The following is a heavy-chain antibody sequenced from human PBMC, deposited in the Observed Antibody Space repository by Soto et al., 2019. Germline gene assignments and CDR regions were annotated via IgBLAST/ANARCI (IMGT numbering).Heavy chain of an antibody. CDR2: ISPEGFNT. Sequence: PGGSLRLSCAASDFTFDGHGMSWVRQAPGKGPEWVSTISPEGFNTHYADSVRGRFIISRDNSRNSVYLQMNSLKTEDTAIYYCVRTTYFSDSSVYTRFFDYWGQGTLVTVSS. CDR3: VRTTYFSDSSVYTRFFDY. J-gene: IGHJ4*02. CDR1: DFTFDGHG. V-gene: IGHV3-23*01. D-gene: IGHD3-22*01.